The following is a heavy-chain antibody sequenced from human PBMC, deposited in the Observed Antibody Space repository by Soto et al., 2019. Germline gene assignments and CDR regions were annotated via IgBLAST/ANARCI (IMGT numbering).Heavy chain of an antibody. D-gene: IGHD3-16*01. CDR3: ARAPYYDYVWGENWFDP. Sequence: SETLSLTCTVSGGSIMSYYWSWIRQSPGKGLEWIGYIYYSGTTNYNPSLKSRVTMSVDTSKNQFSLKLSSVTAADTAVYYCARAPYYDYVWGENWFDPWGQGTLVTVS. V-gene: IGHV4-59*01. J-gene: IGHJ5*02. CDR1: GGSIMSYY. CDR2: IYYSGTT.